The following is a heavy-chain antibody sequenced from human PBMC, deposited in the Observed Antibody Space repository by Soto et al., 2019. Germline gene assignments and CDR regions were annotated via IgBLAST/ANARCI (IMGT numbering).Heavy chain of an antibody. J-gene: IGHJ5*02. D-gene: IGHD1-26*01. Sequence: ASVKVSCKSSGYTFTSYGISWVRRAPGQGLEWRGWICAYNGNTNYAQKLQGRVTMTTDTSTSTAYMELRSLRSDDTAVYYCASRARSNGYNWFDPWGKGTLVTVSS. CDR1: GYTFTSYG. V-gene: IGHV1-18*01. CDR3: ASRARSNGYNWFDP. CDR2: ICAYNGNT.